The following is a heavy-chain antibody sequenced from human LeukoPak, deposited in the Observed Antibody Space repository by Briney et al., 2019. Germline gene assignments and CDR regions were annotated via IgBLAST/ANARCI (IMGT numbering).Heavy chain of an antibody. CDR3: AKDDNGPQDN. CDR1: GFTLDNYG. CDR2: IRYDGIKK. V-gene: IGHV3-30*02. Sequence: GGSLRLSCAASGFTLDNYGMHWVRQAPGKGLEWVALIRYDGIKKFYAGSVKGRFTISRDNSKNTLYLQMNSLRLEDTALYYCAKDDNGPQDNWGQGTLVTVSS. J-gene: IGHJ4*02. D-gene: IGHD1-14*01.